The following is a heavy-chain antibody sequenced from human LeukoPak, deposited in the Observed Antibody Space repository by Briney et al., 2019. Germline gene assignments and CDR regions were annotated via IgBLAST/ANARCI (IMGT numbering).Heavy chain of an antibody. CDR3: AKVRGSSSPNLFDY. CDR1: GFTFSGSG. D-gene: IGHD6-13*01. CDR2: IRYHGSDK. Sequence: PGGSLRLSCAASGFTFSGSGMHWVRQAPGKGLEWVAFIRYHGSDKYYADSVKGRFTISRDNSKNTLYLQMNSLRAEDTAVYYCAKVRGSSSPNLFDYWGQGTLVTVSS. J-gene: IGHJ4*02. V-gene: IGHV3-30*02.